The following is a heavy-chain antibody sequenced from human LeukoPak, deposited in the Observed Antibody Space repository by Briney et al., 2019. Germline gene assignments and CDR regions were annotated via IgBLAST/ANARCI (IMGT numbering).Heavy chain of an antibody. D-gene: IGHD3-10*01. V-gene: IGHV1-3*01. J-gene: IGHJ4*02. Sequence: ASVKVSCKASGYTFTSYAMHWVRQAPGQRLEWMGWINAGNGNTKYSQKFQGRVTITRDTSASTAYMELSSLRSGDTAVYYCARDLGINYGSGKGYWGQGTLVTVSS. CDR2: INAGNGNT. CDR1: GYTFTSYA. CDR3: ARDLGINYGSGKGY.